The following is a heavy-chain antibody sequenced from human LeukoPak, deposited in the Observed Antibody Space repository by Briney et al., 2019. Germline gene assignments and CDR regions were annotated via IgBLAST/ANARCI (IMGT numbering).Heavy chain of an antibody. Sequence: SETLSLTCAVYGGSFSGYYWSWIRQPPGKGLEWIGEINHSGSTNYNPSLKSRVTISVDTSKNQFSLKLSSVTAADTAVNYCARGGDSSGTLGDYWGQGTLVTVSS. J-gene: IGHJ4*02. CDR2: INHSGST. CDR3: ARGGDSSGTLGDY. V-gene: IGHV4-34*01. D-gene: IGHD3-22*01. CDR1: GGSFSGYY.